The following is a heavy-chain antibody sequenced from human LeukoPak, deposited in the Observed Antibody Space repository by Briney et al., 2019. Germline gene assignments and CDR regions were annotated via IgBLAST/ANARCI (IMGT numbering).Heavy chain of an antibody. CDR3: ARQIASAGTAGFDF. Sequence: MASETLSLTCTVSGGSISSYYWSWIRQPAGKGLEWIGRIYSTGRTNYNPSLKSRVTMSVDTSKNQFSLRLRLVTAADTAVYYCARQIASAGTAGFDFWGQGALVTVSS. V-gene: IGHV4-4*07. CDR2: IYSTGRT. D-gene: IGHD6-13*01. J-gene: IGHJ4*02. CDR1: GGSISSYY.